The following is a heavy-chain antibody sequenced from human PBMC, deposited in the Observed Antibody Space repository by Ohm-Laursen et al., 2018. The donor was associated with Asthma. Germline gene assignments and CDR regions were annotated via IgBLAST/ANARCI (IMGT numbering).Heavy chain of an antibody. J-gene: IGHJ4*03. D-gene: IGHD3-10*01. Sequence: SLRLSCSASGFTITNYWMHWVRQAPGKGLVWVSRINGDGGIKSYAASVKGRFTISRDDAKNTVYLQMNSLRVDDTAVYYCAYEFGGSGDYWGQGTTVTVSS. V-gene: IGHV3-74*01. CDR1: GFTITNYW. CDR2: INGDGGIK. CDR3: AYEFGGSGDY.